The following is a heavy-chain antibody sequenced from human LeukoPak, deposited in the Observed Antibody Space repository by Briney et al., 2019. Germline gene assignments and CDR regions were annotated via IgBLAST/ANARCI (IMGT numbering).Heavy chain of an antibody. Sequence: GGSLRLSCAASGFTFSSYAMSWVRQAPGKGLEWVSAISGSGGSTYYADSVKGRFTISRDNAKNSLYLQMNSLRAEDTAVYYCAREYMEEGGVDYWGQGTLVTVSS. CDR1: GFTFSSYA. CDR2: ISGSGGST. J-gene: IGHJ4*02. V-gene: IGHV3-23*01. D-gene: IGHD1-1*01. CDR3: AREYMEEGGVDY.